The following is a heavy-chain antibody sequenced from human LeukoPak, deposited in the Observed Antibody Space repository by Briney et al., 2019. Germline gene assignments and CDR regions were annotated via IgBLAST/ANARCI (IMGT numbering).Heavy chain of an antibody. Sequence: GGSLRLSCTVSGFTLSSYEMTWIRQAPGKGLEWVSSIEYSETSTHYADSVKGRFTISRDNSKNTLYLQMNSLRAEDTAVYYCARDHHRRYYDDQARDTFDIWGQGTMVTVSS. CDR2: IEYSETST. D-gene: IGHD3-22*01. CDR1: GFTLSSYE. CDR3: ARDHHRRYYDDQARDTFDI. V-gene: IGHV3-23*01. J-gene: IGHJ3*02.